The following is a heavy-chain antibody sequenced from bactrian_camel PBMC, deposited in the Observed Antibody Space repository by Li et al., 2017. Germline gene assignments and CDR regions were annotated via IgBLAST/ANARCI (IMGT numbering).Heavy chain of an antibody. D-gene: IGHD5*01. CDR3: AADLCAGWELSTGWRATDRFAY. J-gene: IGHJ4*01. CDR1: GFTGGRHC. V-gene: IGHV3S1*01. Sequence: HVQLVESGGGSVQAGGSLRLSCAASGFTGGRHCMAWFRQLPGKEREAVAAVSPGGQRTYYTDSVKGRFTISRDNSKLSDNSEVTMWLSMNGLKPEDSAMYYCAADLCAGWELSTGWRATDRFAYWGQGTQVTVS. CDR2: VSPGGQRT.